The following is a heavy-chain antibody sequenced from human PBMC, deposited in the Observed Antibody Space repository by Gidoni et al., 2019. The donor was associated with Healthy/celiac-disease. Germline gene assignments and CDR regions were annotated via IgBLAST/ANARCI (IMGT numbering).Heavy chain of an antibody. J-gene: IGHJ4*02. D-gene: IGHD3-3*01. Sequence: EVQLVASGGGLVKPGGSLRLSCAASGFTFSNAWLSWVRQAPGKGLEGVGRIKSKTDGGTTDYAAPVKGRFTISRDESKNTLYLQMNSLKTEDTAVYYCTTVDFGVVTYDYWGQGTLVTVSS. CDR1: GFTFSNAW. CDR2: IKSKTDGGTT. CDR3: TTVDFGVVTYDY. V-gene: IGHV3-15*01.